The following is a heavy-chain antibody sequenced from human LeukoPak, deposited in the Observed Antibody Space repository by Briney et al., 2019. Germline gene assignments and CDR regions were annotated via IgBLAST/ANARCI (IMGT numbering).Heavy chain of an antibody. D-gene: IGHD3-10*01. CDR3: ARRRITMVRGRPEGWFDP. CDR1: GGSISSYY. Sequence: SETLSLTCTVSGGSISSYYWSWIRQPPGKGLERIGYIYYSGSTNYNPSLKSRVTISVDTSKNQFSLKLSSVTAADTAVYYCARRRITMVRGRPEGWFDPWGQGTLVTVSS. J-gene: IGHJ5*02. CDR2: IYYSGST. V-gene: IGHV4-59*01.